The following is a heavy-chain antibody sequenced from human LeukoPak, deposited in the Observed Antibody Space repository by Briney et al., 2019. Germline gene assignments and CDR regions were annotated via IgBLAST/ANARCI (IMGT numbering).Heavy chain of an antibody. Sequence: ASVKVSCKASGYTFTSYDIHWVRQATGQGLEWMGLMNHNSGNTGYAHKLQGRVTMTRNTSISTAYVELSTLRSEDTAVYYCARGYQEMVYAIRRYYGMDVWGQGPRVTVSS. CDR1: GYTFTSYD. CDR3: ARGYQEMVYAIRRYYGMDV. D-gene: IGHD2-8*01. V-gene: IGHV1-8*01. J-gene: IGHJ6*02. CDR2: MNHNSGNT.